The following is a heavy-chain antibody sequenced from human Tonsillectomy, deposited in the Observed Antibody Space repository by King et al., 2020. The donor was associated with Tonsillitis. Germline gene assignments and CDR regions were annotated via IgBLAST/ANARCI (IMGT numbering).Heavy chain of an antibody. V-gene: IGHV4-59*01. D-gene: IGHD4-17*01. Sequence: VQLQESGPGLVKPSETLSLTCSVSGDSISSYSWSWIRKPPGKGLEWIGYIYNSGSTNYNPSLKSRVTISVDTSKNQFSLKLNSVTVADTAVYYCASLYGDYVWGHYYFDYWGQGTLVTVSS. CDR1: GDSISSYS. CDR2: IYNSGST. CDR3: ASLYGDYVWGHYYFDY. J-gene: IGHJ4*02.